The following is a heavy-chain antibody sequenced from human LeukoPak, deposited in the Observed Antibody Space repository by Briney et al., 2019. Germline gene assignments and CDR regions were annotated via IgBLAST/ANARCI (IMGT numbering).Heavy chain of an antibody. CDR1: GGSISSYY. J-gene: IGHJ5*02. Sequence: SETLSLTCTVSGGSISSYYWSWIRQPPGKGLEWIGYIYYSGSTNYNPSLKSRVTISVDTSKNQFSLKLSSVTAADTAVYYCARGWGITMVRGVLNWFDPWGQGTLVTVSS. CDR3: ARGWGITMVRGVLNWFDP. CDR2: IYYSGST. D-gene: IGHD3-10*01. V-gene: IGHV4-59*08.